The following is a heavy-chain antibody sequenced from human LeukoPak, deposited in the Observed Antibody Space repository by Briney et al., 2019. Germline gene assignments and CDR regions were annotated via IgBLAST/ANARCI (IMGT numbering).Heavy chain of an antibody. V-gene: IGHV4-4*07. J-gene: IGHJ4*02. CDR1: GGSISSYY. CDR2: FYSTGST. D-gene: IGHD1-26*01. Sequence: SETLSLTCTVSGGSISSYYWTWIRQPAGKGLEWIGRFYSTGSTNYNPSLKSRVTMSVDTSKNQFSLKLSSATAADTAVYYCARDQYSGSLDYWGQGTLVTVSS. CDR3: ARDQYSGSLDY.